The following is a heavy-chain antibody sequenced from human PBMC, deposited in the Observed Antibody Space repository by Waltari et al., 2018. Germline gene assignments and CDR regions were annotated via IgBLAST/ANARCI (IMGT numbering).Heavy chain of an antibody. CDR3: ATGTGAGYSDHFDY. J-gene: IGHJ4*02. Sequence: VQLVQSGAEVKKPGASVKVSCKASGYTFTSYGISWVRQAPGKGLEWMGLVDPEDGETIYAEKFQGRVTITADTSTDTAYMELSSLRSEDTAVYYCATGTGAGYSDHFDYWGQGTLVTVSS. D-gene: IGHD7-27*01. CDR2: VDPEDGET. V-gene: IGHV1-69-2*01. CDR1: GYTFTSYG.